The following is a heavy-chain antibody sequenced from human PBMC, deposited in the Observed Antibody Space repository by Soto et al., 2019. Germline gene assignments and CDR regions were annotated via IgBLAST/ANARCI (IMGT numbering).Heavy chain of an antibody. D-gene: IGHD4-17*01. CDR2: IKTDGSRK. V-gene: IGHV3-74*01. CDR3: AKRETTAVNGFDV. Sequence: EVQLVQSGGGLVQPGGSLRLSCAASGFTFSSYWMHWVRQAPGKGLVWVSRIKTDGSRKDYADSVKGRFTISRDNAMNTLYLQMSSLRAEDTAVYFCAKRETTAVNGFDVWGQGTVVTVSS. J-gene: IGHJ3*01. CDR1: GFTFSSYW.